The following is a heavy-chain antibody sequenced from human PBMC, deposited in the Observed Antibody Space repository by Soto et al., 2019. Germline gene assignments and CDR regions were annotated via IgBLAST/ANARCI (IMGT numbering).Heavy chain of an antibody. Sequence: QLQLQESGSGLVKPSQTLSLTCAVSGGSISSGGYSWSWIRQPPGKGLEWIGYIYHSGSTYYNPSLNSRVTRSVDRSKNQFSLKLSSVPAADTAVYYCARGGKNYDILTGYTYYFDYWGQGTLVTVSS. J-gene: IGHJ4*02. CDR2: IYHSGST. D-gene: IGHD3-9*01. V-gene: IGHV4-30-2*01. CDR1: GGSISSGGYS. CDR3: ARGGKNYDILTGYTYYFDY.